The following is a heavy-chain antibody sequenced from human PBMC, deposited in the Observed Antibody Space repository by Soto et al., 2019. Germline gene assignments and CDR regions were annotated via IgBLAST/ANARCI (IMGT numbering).Heavy chain of an antibody. Sequence: SGPTLVNPTQTLTLTCTFSGFSLSTSGMCVSWIRQPPGKALEWLALIDWDDDKYYSTSLKTRLTISKDTSKNQVVLTMTNMDPVDTATYYCARIRQNDFWSGYDDVWGQGTTVTVYS. D-gene: IGHD3-3*01. CDR1: GFSLSTSGMC. J-gene: IGHJ6*02. V-gene: IGHV2-70*01. CDR3: ARIRQNDFWSGYDDV. CDR2: IDWDDDK.